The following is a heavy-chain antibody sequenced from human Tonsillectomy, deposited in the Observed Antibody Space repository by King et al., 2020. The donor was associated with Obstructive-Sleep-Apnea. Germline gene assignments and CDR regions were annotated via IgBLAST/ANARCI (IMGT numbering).Heavy chain of an antibody. Sequence: QLQESGPGLVKPSETLSLTCVVSGDSISNYYWSWIRQPPGRGLEWIGLIYYSGSTNYNPSLKSRVAISVDTSKNQFSLKLTSVTAADTAVYYCARAIDTSDGSRSYNWFDPWGQGTLVTVSS. J-gene: IGHJ5*02. CDR1: GDSISNYY. CDR3: ARAIDTSDGSRSYNWFDP. V-gene: IGHV4-59*01. D-gene: IGHD3-22*01. CDR2: IYYSGST.